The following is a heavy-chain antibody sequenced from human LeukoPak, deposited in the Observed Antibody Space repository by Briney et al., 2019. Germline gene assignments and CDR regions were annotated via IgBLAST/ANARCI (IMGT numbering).Heavy chain of an antibody. CDR2: IIPIFGTA. V-gene: IGHV1-69*06. Sequence: ASVKVSCKASGGTFSSYTISWVRQAPGQGLEWMGGIIPIFGTANYAQTFQGRVTITADKSTSTAYMELSSLRSEDTAVYYCAGAGNYDFWSGSGGGDNWFDPWGQGTLVTVSS. D-gene: IGHD3-3*01. CDR3: AGAGNYDFWSGSGGGDNWFDP. CDR1: GGTFSSYT. J-gene: IGHJ5*02.